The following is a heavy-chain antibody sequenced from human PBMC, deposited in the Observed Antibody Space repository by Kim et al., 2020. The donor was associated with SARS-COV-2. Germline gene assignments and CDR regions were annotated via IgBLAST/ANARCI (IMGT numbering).Heavy chain of an antibody. Sequence: GESLKISCKGSGYSFTSYWISWVRQMPGKGLEWMGRIDPSDSYTNYSPSFQGHVTISADKSISTAYLQWSSLKASDTAMYYCATDMGYCSGGSCYSFDPWGQGTLVTVSS. CDR2: IDPSDSYT. CDR1: GYSFTSYW. J-gene: IGHJ5*02. CDR3: ATDMGYCSGGSCYSFDP. D-gene: IGHD2-15*01. V-gene: IGHV5-10-1*01.